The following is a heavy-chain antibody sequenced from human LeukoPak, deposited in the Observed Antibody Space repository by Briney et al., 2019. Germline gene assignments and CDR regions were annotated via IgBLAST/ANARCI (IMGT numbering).Heavy chain of an antibody. D-gene: IGHD6-6*01. CDR3: ARDPFVSSSSPNYFDY. J-gene: IGHJ4*02. CDR1: GFTFSSYN. Sequence: PGGSLRLSCAASGFTFSSYNMNWVRQAPGKGLEWVSSISTSSSYIYYADSVKGRFTISRDNAKNSLYLQMNSLRAEDTAVYYCARDPFVSSSSPNYFDYWGQGTLVTVSS. CDR2: ISTSSSYI. V-gene: IGHV3-21*01.